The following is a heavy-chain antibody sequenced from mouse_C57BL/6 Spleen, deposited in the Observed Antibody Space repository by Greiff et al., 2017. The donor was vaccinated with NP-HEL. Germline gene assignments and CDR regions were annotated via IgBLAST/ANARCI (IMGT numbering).Heavy chain of an antibody. Sequence: EVQLQQSGPGLVKPSQSLSLTCSVTGYSITSGYYWNWIRQFPGNNLEWMGYISYDGSNNYNPSLKNRISITRDTSKNQFFLKLNSLTTEDTATYYCARAYPYWYFDVWGTGTTVTVSS. J-gene: IGHJ1*03. CDR2: ISYDGSN. CDR1: GYSITSGYY. V-gene: IGHV3-6*01. D-gene: IGHD2-10*01. CDR3: ARAYPYWYFDV.